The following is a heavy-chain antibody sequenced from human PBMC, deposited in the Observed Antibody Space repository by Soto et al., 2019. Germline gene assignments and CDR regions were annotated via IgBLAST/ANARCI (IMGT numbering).Heavy chain of an antibody. CDR2: IYHSGST. J-gene: IGHJ6*02. V-gene: IGHV4-30-2*01. CDR3: ARGHYRYAMDV. CDR1: GGSISTGGYS. Sequence: SETLSLTCDVSGGSISTGGYSWNWIRQPPGKGLEWVGYIYHSGSTYDNPSLKSRVTMSVNRSKNQFSLNLTSVTAADTAVYFCARGHYRYAMDVWGQGATVTV.